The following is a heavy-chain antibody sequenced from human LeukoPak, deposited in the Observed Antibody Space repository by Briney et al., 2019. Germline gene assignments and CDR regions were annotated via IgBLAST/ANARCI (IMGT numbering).Heavy chain of an antibody. D-gene: IGHD1-26*01. CDR3: ARARSGTTFDC. V-gene: IGHV4-39*01. CDR2: IYYSGST. CDR1: GGSISSSSYY. Sequence: SETLSLTCTVSGGSISSSSYYWGWIRQPPGKGLEWIGSIYYSGSTYYNPSLKSRVTISVDTSKNQFSLKLSSVTAADTAMYYCARARSGTTFDCWGQGTLVTVSS. J-gene: IGHJ4*02.